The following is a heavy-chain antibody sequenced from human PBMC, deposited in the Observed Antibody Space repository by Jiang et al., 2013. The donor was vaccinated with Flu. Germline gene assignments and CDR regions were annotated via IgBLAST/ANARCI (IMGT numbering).Heavy chain of an antibody. J-gene: IGHJ5*01. CDR1: GDSVSTNTAA. D-gene: IGHD3-10*01. V-gene: IGHV6-1*01. CDR3: ARGTFGVTDS. CDR2: AYFRSYWYD. Sequence: QTLSLTCAISGDSVSTNTAAWNWIRQSPSRGLEWLGRAYFRSYWYDEYAESVKSRITINPDTSKNQFSLQLKFVTPEDTAVYYCARGTFGVTDSWGQGTLVTVSS.